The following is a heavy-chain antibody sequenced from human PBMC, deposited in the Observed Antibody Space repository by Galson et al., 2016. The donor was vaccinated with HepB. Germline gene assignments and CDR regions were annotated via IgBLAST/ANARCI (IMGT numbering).Heavy chain of an antibody. D-gene: IGHD6-13*01. CDR3: ARHGGLASPGTVYGMDV. CDR1: GYRFTSYW. J-gene: IGHJ6*02. CDR2: IDPSDSYT. Sequence: QSGAEVKKPGESLRISCKGSGYRFTSYWISWVRQMPGKGLEWMGKIDPSDSYTNYSPSFQGHVTISADKSISTASLQWSSLKASDTAMYYCARHGGLASPGTVYGMDVWGQGTTVTVSS. V-gene: IGHV5-10-1*01.